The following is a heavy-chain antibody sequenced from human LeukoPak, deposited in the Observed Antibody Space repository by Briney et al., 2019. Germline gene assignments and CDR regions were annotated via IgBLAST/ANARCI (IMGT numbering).Heavy chain of an antibody. Sequence: GASVKVSCKPSGYSFTGYYMHWVRQAPGRGLEWMGWINPNSGGTNYAQKFQGRVTMTRDTSISTAYMELSRLRSDDTAVYYCARVARDEYYDILTRSYSPHFAYWGQGTLVTVSS. V-gene: IGHV1-2*02. CDR3: ARVARDEYYDILTRSYSPHFAY. CDR1: GYSFTGYY. J-gene: IGHJ4*02. CDR2: INPNSGGT. D-gene: IGHD3-9*01.